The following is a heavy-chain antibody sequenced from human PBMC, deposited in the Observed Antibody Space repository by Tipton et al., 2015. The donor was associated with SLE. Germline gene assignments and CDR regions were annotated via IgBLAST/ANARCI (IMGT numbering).Heavy chain of an antibody. J-gene: IGHJ4*02. D-gene: IGHD2-2*01. V-gene: IGHV4-39*07. CDR2: IYYSGST. Sequence: TLSLTCTVSGGSISSSSYYWGWIRQPPGKGLEWIGSIYYSGSTYYNPSLKSRVNISVDMSKNQFSLKLSSVTAADTAVYYCARVSIVVVPAAPFDYWGQGTLVTVSS. CDR1: GGSISSSSYY. CDR3: ARVSIVVVPAAPFDY.